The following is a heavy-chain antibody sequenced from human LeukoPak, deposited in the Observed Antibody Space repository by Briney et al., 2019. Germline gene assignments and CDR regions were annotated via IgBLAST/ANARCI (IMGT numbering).Heavy chain of an antibody. CDR2: INTNTGNP. CDR3: ARGGKARVFPPSKYSSSSGVDY. J-gene: IGHJ4*02. CDR1: GYTFTSYA. V-gene: IGHV7-4-1*02. Sequence: ASVKVSCKASGYTFTSYAMNWVRQAPGQGLEWMGWINTNTGNPTYDQGFTGRFVFSLDTSVSTAYLQISSLKAEDTAVYYCARGGKARVFPPSKYSSSSGVDYWGQGTLVTVSS. D-gene: IGHD6-6*01.